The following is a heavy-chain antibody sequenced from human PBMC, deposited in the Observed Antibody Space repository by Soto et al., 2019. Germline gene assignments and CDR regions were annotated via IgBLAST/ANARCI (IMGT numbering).Heavy chain of an antibody. J-gene: IGHJ6*02. CDR3: ASYIVVVPAARGYYYYYGMDV. Sequence: GSSVKVSCKASGYTFTSYGISWVRQAPGQGLEWMGWISADNGNTNYAQKLQGRVTITTDTSTSTAYMELRSLRSDDTAVYYCASYIVVVPAARGYYYYYGMDVWGQGTQVTVS. CDR1: GYTFTSYG. D-gene: IGHD2-2*01. V-gene: IGHV1-18*01. CDR2: ISADNGNT.